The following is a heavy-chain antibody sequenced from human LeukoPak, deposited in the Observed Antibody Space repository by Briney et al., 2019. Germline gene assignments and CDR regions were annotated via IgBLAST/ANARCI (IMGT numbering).Heavy chain of an antibody. Sequence: SETLSLTCTVSGGSISSSSYYWGWIRQPPGKGLEWIGSIYYSGSTYYNPSLKSRVTISVDTSKNQFSLKLSSVTAADTAVYYCARHRRYYGSVHYFDYWGQGTLVTVSS. D-gene: IGHD3-10*01. J-gene: IGHJ4*02. CDR3: ARHRRYYGSVHYFDY. CDR2: IYYSGST. CDR1: GGSISSSSYY. V-gene: IGHV4-39*01.